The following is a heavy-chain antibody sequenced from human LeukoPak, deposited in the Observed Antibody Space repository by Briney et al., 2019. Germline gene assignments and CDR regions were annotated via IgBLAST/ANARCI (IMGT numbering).Heavy chain of an antibody. CDR2: IYYSGST. CDR3: ARVGATAQDYYGMDV. CDR1: GGSISSYY. Sequence: SETLSLTCTVSGGSISSYYWSWIRQPPGKGLEWIGYIYYSGSTNYNPSLKSRITISVDTSKNQFSLKLSSVTAAGTAVYYCARVGATAQDYYGMDVWGKGTTVTVSS. J-gene: IGHJ6*04. V-gene: IGHV4-59*01. D-gene: IGHD5-12*01.